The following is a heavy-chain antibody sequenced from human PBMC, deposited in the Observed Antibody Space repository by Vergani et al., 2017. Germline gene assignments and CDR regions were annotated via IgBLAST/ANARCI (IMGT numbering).Heavy chain of an antibody. CDR2: IYVSGIT. Sequence: QVQLQESGPGLVKPSQTLSLTCTVSGASINNDFYYWHWIRQPAGKGLEWIGRIYVSGITDYNSSLQSRVSMSVDTSKNQFSLTLTSVTAADTAVYYCARDNMQLRQIAFDLWGQGTMVTVSS. V-gene: IGHV4-61*02. CDR1: GASINNDFYY. J-gene: IGHJ3*01. D-gene: IGHD2-15*01. CDR3: ARDNMQLRQIAFDL.